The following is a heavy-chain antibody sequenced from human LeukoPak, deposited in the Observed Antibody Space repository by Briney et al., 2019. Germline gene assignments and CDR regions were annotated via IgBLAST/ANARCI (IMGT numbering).Heavy chain of an antibody. CDR3: ASQMIAVAGSDAFDI. CDR2: ISYDGSNK. CDR1: GFTFSNYA. D-gene: IGHD6-19*01. J-gene: IGHJ3*02. V-gene: IGHV3-30*04. Sequence: GRSLRLSCAASGFTFSNYAMHWVRQAPGKGLEWVAIISYDGSNKYYADSVKGRFTISRDNSKNTLYLQMNSLRAEDTAVYCCASQMIAVAGSDAFDIWGQGTMVTVSS.